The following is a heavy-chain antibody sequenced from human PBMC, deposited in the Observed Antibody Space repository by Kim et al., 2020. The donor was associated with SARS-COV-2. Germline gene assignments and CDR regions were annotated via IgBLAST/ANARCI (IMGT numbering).Heavy chain of an antibody. D-gene: IGHD2-15*01. V-gene: IGHV3-30*18. CDR3: AKGGVVVGAANSWYFDL. J-gene: IGHJ2*01. CDR2: ISYDGSNK. Sequence: GGSLRLSCAASGFTFSSYGMHWVRQAPGKGLEWVAVISYDGSNKYYADSVKGRFTISRDNSKNTLYLQMNSLRAEDTAVYYCAKGGVVVGAANSWYFDL. CDR1: GFTFSSYG.